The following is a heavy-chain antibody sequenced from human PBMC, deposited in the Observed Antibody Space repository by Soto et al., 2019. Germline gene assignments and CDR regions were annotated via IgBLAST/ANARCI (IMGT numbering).Heavy chain of an antibody. J-gene: IGHJ4*02. D-gene: IGHD3-10*01. CDR3: ATRFYSSGVLFDY. Sequence: PSETLSLTCAVYGGSFSGYYWNWLRQPPGEGLEWIGKIDQSGTTNYHPSLKSRVTISIDTSKSQFYLKLTSVTAADTAIYYCATRFYSSGVLFDYWGPGTQVTVSS. V-gene: IGHV4-34*01. CDR1: GGSFSGYY. CDR2: IDQSGTT.